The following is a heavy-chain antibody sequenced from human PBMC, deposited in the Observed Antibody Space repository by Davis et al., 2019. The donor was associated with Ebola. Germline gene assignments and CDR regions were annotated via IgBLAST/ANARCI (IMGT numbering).Heavy chain of an antibody. CDR1: GFTFGSYT. CDR3: AREGGTYYYYYGLDV. Sequence: GGSLRPSCLASGFTFGSYTMNWVRQAPGKGLEWVSSISSSSSYIYHADSEKGRFTVTRDNAKNSLYLQMNSLRAEDTAVYYCAREGGTYYYYYGLDVWGKGTTVTVSS. CDR2: ISSSSSYI. D-gene: IGHD3-16*01. J-gene: IGHJ6*04. V-gene: IGHV3-21*01.